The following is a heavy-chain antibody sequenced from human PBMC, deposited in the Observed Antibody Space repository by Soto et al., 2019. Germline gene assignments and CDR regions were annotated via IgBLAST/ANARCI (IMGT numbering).Heavy chain of an antibody. Sequence: GGSLRLSCAASGFTFSNAWMNWVRQAPGKGLEWVGRIKSKTDGGATDYAAPVKGRFTISRDDSKNTLYLQMNSLKTEDTAVYYCTTDPVTMIVVVPSSGWGQGTLVTVS. V-gene: IGHV3-15*07. CDR3: TTDPVTMIVVVPSSG. D-gene: IGHD3-22*01. CDR1: GFTFSNAW. J-gene: IGHJ4*02. CDR2: IKSKTDGGAT.